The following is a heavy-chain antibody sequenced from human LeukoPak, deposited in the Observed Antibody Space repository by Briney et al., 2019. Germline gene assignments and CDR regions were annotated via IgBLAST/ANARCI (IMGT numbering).Heavy chain of an antibody. CDR1: GFTFSSYG. CDR2: IWYGGSNK. CDR3: ARRYFDY. V-gene: IGHV3-33*08. Sequence: GRSLRLSCAASGFTFSSYGMHWVRQAPGKGLEWVAVIWYGGSNKYYADSVKGRFTISRDNAKNSLYLQMNSLRAEDTAVYYCARRYFDYWGQGTLVTVSS. J-gene: IGHJ4*02.